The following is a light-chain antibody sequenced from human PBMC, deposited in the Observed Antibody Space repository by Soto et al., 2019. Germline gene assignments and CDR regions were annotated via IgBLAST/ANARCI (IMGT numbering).Light chain of an antibody. CDR1: SSDVGGYNY. J-gene: IGLJ2*01. V-gene: IGLV2-14*01. Sequence: QSALTQPASVSGSPGQSITISCTGTSSDVGGYNYVSWYQQNPGKAPKLMIYDVSNRPSGVSNRFSGSKSGNTASLTISGLQAEDEADYYCHSYPSSSTVVFGGGTKLTVL. CDR3: HSYPSSSTVV. CDR2: DVS.